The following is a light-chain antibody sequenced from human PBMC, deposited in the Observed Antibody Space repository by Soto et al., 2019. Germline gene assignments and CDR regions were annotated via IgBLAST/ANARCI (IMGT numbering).Light chain of an antibody. Sequence: ETVMTQSPGTLSLSPGERATLSCRASQSVSSSYLAWYQQKPGQAPRLLIYGASSRATGIPDRFSGSGSGTDFTLTISRLEPEDFAVYYCQQYGNSPAYTFGQGTKLEIK. CDR2: GAS. V-gene: IGKV3-20*01. CDR1: QSVSSSY. J-gene: IGKJ2*01. CDR3: QQYGNSPAYT.